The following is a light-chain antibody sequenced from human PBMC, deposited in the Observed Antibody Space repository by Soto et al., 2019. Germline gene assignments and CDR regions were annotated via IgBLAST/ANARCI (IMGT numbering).Light chain of an antibody. J-gene: IGKJ4*01. V-gene: IGKV1-39*01. CDR1: QSVENY. Sequence: DIQXTHTKSTPSASVGDKVTRTRRASQSVENYLTWYQQKPGKAXGXXXYAASTLQRGVPSRFSDSGSGTDFTLTIRSLQPEDFATYYCQQDLRHPLTVGAGTKVDI. CDR3: QQDLRHPLT. CDR2: AAS.